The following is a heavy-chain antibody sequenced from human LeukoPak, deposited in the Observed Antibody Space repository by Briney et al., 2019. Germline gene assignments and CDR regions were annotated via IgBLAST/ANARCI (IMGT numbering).Heavy chain of an antibody. D-gene: IGHD3-22*01. J-gene: IGHJ3*02. CDR1: GFTFSSYA. CDR2: ISGSGGST. V-gene: IGHV3-23*01. Sequence: GGSLRLSCAASGFTFSSYAMSWVRQAPGKGLEWVSAISGSGGSTYYADSVKGRFAISRDNSKNTLYLQMNSLRAEDTAVYYCAKDPTYYYDSSGYGVGAFDIWGQGTMVTVSS. CDR3: AKDPTYYYDSSGYGVGAFDI.